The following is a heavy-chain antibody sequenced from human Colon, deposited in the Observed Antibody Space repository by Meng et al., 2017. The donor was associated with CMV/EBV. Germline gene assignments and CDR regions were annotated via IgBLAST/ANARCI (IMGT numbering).Heavy chain of an antibody. CDR3: ASYTWTQLCI. Sequence: GESLEISCAASGFTFSSYSMNWVRQAPGKGLEWVSSISSSSSYIYYADSVKGRFTISRDNAKNSLYLQMNSLRAEDTAVYYCASYTWTQLCIWGQGTLVTVSS. J-gene: IGHJ4*02. CDR1: GFTFSSYS. V-gene: IGHV3-21*01. CDR2: ISSSSSYI. D-gene: IGHD5-18*01.